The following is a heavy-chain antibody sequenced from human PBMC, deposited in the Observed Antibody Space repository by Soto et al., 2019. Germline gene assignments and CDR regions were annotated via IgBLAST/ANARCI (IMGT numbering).Heavy chain of an antibody. CDR3: ARDPRYCSGGSCYTGWYFDL. D-gene: IGHD2-15*01. Sequence: QMQLVESGGGLVKPGGSLRLSCAASGFTFSDYYMSWIRQAPGKGLERVSYIGGSGGTIYYADSVRCRFTITRDNAKDSLYLQMNSLRAEDTAVYYCARDPRYCSGGSCYTGWYFDLWGRGTLVTVSS. J-gene: IGHJ2*01. V-gene: IGHV3-11*01. CDR2: IGGSGGTI. CDR1: GFTFSDYY.